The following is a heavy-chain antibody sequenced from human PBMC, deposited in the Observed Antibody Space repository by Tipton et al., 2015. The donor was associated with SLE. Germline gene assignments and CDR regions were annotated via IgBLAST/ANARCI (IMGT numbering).Heavy chain of an antibody. CDR3: ARVSCSSISCYVDF. CDR1: GGSISSGSYY. CDR2: IYTKGSM. V-gene: IGHV4-61*02. J-gene: IGHJ4*02. Sequence: TLSLTCTVSGGSISSGSYYWSWIRQPAGKGLEWIGRIYTKGSMNYSPPLRSRVTISLDPSKNQLSLKLTSVTAADTAVYYCARVSCSSISCYVDFWGQGTLVTVSS. D-gene: IGHD2-2*01.